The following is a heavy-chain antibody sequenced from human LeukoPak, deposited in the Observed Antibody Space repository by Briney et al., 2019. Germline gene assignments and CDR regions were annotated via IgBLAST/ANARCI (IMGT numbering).Heavy chain of an antibody. CDR2: INHSGST. D-gene: IGHD3-22*01. V-gene: IGHV4-34*01. Sequence: SETLSLTCAVYGGSFSGYYWSWIRQPPGKGLEWIGEINHSGSTNYNPSLKSRVTISVDTSKNQFSLKLSSVTAADTAVYYCLRGATMIVVAYYFDYWGQGTLVTVSS. CDR3: LRGATMIVVAYYFDY. J-gene: IGHJ4*02. CDR1: GGSFSGYY.